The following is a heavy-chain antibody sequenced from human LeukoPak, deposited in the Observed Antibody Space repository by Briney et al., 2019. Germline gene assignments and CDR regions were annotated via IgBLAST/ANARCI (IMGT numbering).Heavy chain of an antibody. CDR1: GVSISGSTYF. V-gene: IGHV4-39*01. CDR2: IFESGST. Sequence: SETLSLTCTVSGVSISGSTYFWGWIRQPPGKGLEWFGSIFESGSTYYNPSLKSRVTIAVDTSRNQFSLRLTSVTPTDTAVYYCARTGFVGTTDHDAFDIWGQGTLVTV. D-gene: IGHD1-26*01. J-gene: IGHJ3*02. CDR3: ARTGFVGTTDHDAFDI.